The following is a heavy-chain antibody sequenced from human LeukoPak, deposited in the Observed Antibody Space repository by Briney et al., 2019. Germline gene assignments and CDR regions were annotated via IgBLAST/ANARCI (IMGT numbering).Heavy chain of an antibody. CDR1: GGSITSSSYY. Sequence: SETLSLTCTVSGGSITSSSYYWGRIRQPPGKGLEWIGNVYYSGSTYYNPSLKSRVTISVDTSKNQFSLKLNSVTAADTAIYCCGRGEQWLVRGFDYWGQGTLVTVSS. D-gene: IGHD6-19*01. J-gene: IGHJ4*02. CDR3: GRGEQWLVRGFDY. CDR2: VYYSGST. V-gene: IGHV4-39*07.